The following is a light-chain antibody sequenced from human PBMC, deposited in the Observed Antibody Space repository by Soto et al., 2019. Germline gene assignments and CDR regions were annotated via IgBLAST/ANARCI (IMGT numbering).Light chain of an antibody. V-gene: IGKV1-39*01. Sequence: DIQMTQSPSSLSASVGDGVTITCRASQSISTYLNWYQQKPGEAPKLLIYAASSLQSGVPSRFSGSGSGTEFTLTISSLQPEDFATYYCQQSYIAPYTFGQGTKLEIK. J-gene: IGKJ2*01. CDR3: QQSYIAPYT. CDR2: AAS. CDR1: QSISTY.